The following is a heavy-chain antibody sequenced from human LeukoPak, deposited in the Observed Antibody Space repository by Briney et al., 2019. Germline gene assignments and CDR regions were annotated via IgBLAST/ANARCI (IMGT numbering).Heavy chain of an antibody. V-gene: IGHV1-18*01. J-gene: IGHJ6*02. CDR1: GYTFTSYG. D-gene: IGHD5-18*01. CDR2: ISAYNGNT. Sequence: ASVKVSCKASGYTFTSYGISWVRQAPGQGLEWMGWISAYNGNTNYAQKLQGRVTMTTDTSTSTAYMELRSLRSDDTAVYYCARDVSVYSYGPTAGGMDVWGQGTTVTVSS. CDR3: ARDVSVYSYGPTAGGMDV.